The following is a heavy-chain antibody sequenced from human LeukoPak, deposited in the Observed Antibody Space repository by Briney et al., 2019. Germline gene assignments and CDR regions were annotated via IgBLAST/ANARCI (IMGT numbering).Heavy chain of an antibody. Sequence: GGSLRLSCAASGFTFSDYYMTWIRQAPGKGLEWISSISSSGTTIYYADSVKGRFTISRDDAKYSLYIQMSSLRAEDTAVYYCARYTFAVTFHFDSWGQRTLVTVSS. J-gene: IGHJ4*02. CDR3: ARYTFAVTFHFDS. CDR1: GFTFSDYY. V-gene: IGHV3-11*04. CDR2: ISSSGTTI. D-gene: IGHD3-16*01.